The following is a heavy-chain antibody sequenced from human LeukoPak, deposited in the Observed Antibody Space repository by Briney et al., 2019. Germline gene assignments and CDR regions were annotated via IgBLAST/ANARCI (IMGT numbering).Heavy chain of an antibody. Sequence: PGGSLRLSCAASGFTFSSYAMSWVRQAPGKGLEWVSAISGSGGSTYYADSVKGRFTISRDNSKNTLYLQMSSLRVEDTALYFCAKDRTASVTGAGTNFDCWGQGTLVTVSS. CDR1: GFTFSSYA. CDR2: ISGSGGST. V-gene: IGHV3-23*01. D-gene: IGHD2-21*02. J-gene: IGHJ4*02. CDR3: AKDRTASVTGAGTNFDC.